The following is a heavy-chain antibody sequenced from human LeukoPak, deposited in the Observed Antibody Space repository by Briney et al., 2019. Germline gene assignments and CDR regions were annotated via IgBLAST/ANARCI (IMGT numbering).Heavy chain of an antibody. D-gene: IGHD6-13*01. CDR3: ARGGKRSAAGSLVLDP. J-gene: IGHJ5*02. V-gene: IGHV1-2*04. Sequence: ASVKVSCKASGYNFTCYYMHWMRHAPAPGLDWMGMINPNSGGTNYEQKFQGWVTMTRDTSISTAYMELSRLRSDDTAVYYCARGGKRSAAGSLVLDPWGQGTLVTVSS. CDR2: INPNSGGT. CDR1: GYNFTCYY.